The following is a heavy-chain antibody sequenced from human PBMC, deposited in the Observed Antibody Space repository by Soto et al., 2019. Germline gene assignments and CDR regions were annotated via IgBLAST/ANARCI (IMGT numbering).Heavy chain of an antibody. J-gene: IGHJ6*02. CDR1: GGSISSYY. D-gene: IGHD5-12*01. CDR3: VRGRPMVATNYYYGMDV. CDR2: IYYSGST. V-gene: IGHV4-59*01. Sequence: PSETLSLTCTVSGGSISSYYWSWIRQPPGKGLEWIGYIYYSGSTNYNPSLKSRVTISVDTSKNQFSLKLSSVTAADTAVYYCVRGRPMVATNYYYGMDVWGQGTTVTVSS.